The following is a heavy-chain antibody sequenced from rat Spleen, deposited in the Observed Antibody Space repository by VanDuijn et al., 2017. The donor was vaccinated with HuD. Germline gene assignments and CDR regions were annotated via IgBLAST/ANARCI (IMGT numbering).Heavy chain of an antibody. CDR3: TRDRKTVVTPYYFDY. D-gene: IGHD1-1*01. J-gene: IGHJ2*01. Sequence: QVQLKESGPGLVQTSQTLSLTCTVSGFSLTSYHVSWVRQPPGKGLEWMGRIQSGGNTFYNSALKSRLSISRDTSKNQVFLKMNSLQTDDTGTYYCTRDRKTVVTPYYFDYWGQGVMVTVSS. V-gene: IGHV2S1*01. CDR2: IQSGGNT. CDR1: GFSLTSYH.